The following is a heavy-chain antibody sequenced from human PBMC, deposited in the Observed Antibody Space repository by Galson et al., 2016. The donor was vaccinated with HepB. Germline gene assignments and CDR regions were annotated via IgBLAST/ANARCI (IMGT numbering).Heavy chain of an antibody. CDR1: GFSFSSYS. D-gene: IGHD2-2*01. V-gene: IGHV3-23*01. Sequence: SLRLSCAASGFSFSSYSMNWVRQAPGKGLEWVAAVSGSAAGTEYGITTDYADSVKGRFTISGDNSKNTLYLQMNSLRAEDPAVYYCAKVGPSGSSTRCSDYYFDYWGQGTLVTVSS. J-gene: IGHJ4*02. CDR3: AKVGPSGSSTRCSDYYFDY. CDR2: VSGSAAGTEYGITT.